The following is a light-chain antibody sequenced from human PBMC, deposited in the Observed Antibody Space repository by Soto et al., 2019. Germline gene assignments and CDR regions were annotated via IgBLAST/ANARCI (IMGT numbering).Light chain of an antibody. J-gene: IGLJ7*01. CDR3: SSYTTSKTLL. CDR2: DVF. Sequence: QSALTQPASVSGSPGQSITISCTGTSSDVGGYNYVAWYQQHPGKAPRLMIYDVFNRPSGVSNRFSASKSGNTASLTISGLQAEDEADYYCSSYTTSKTLLFGGGTQLTVL. V-gene: IGLV2-14*03. CDR1: SSDVGGYNY.